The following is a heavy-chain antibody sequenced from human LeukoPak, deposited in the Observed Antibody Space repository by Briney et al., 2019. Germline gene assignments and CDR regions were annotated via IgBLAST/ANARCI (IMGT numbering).Heavy chain of an antibody. CDR2: ISGSGGST. CDR3: ATVSGYSSGWGDY. D-gene: IGHD6-19*01. CDR1: GFTFSSYW. J-gene: IGHJ4*02. Sequence: GGSLRLSCAASGFTFSSYWMSWVRQAPGKGLEWVSAISGSGGSTYYADSVKGRFTISRDNSKNTLYLQMNSLRAEDTAVYYCATVSGYSSGWGDYWGQGTLVTVSS. V-gene: IGHV3-23*01.